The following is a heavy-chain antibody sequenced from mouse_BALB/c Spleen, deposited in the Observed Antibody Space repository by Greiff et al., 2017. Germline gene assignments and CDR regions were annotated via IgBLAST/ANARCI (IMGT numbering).Heavy chain of an antibody. CDR2: ISYSGST. V-gene: IGHV3-2*02. CDR1: GYSITSDYA. CDR3: ATKRGLESAMDY. J-gene: IGHJ4*01. Sequence: VQLQQSGPGLVKPSQSLSLTCTVTGYSITSDYAWNWIRQFPGNKLEWMGYISYSGSTSYNPSLKSRISITRDTSKNQFFLQLNSVTTEDTATYYCATKRGLESAMDYWGQGTSVTVSS.